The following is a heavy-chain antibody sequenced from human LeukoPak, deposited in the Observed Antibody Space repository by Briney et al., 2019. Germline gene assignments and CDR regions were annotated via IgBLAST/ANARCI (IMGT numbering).Heavy chain of an antibody. J-gene: IGHJ3*02. V-gene: IGHV3-48*04. Sequence: GGSLRLPCAASGFTFSSYSMNCVRQAPGKGLEWVSYISSSGSTIYYADSVKGRFTISRDNAKNSLYLQMNSLRAEDTAVYYCARESVKDAFDIWGQGTMVTVSS. CDR2: ISSSGSTI. CDR3: ARESVKDAFDI. CDR1: GFTFSSYS.